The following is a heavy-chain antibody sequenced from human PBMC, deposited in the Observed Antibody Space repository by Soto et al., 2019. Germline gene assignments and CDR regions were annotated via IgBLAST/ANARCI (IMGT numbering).Heavy chain of an antibody. CDR2: IYYSGRT. Sequence: PSETLSLTGIVSGESISSSSYYWGWIRQPPGKGLEWIGSIYYSGRTYYNPSFKSRVTISIATSKNQFSLMSSSVSSTDTALHSCAGQGRTVVTQAYFDHLRQGALVTFSS. J-gene: IGHJ4*02. CDR3: AGQGRTVVTQAYFDH. CDR1: GESISSSSYY. V-gene: IGHV4-39*01. D-gene: IGHD2-21*02.